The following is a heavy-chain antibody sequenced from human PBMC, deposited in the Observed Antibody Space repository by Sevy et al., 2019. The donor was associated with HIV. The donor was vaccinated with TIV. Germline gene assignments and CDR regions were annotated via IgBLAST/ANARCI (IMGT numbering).Heavy chain of an antibody. CDR3: VRVGYYEFWSGSYTLDPL. J-gene: IGHJ4*02. D-gene: IGHD3-3*01. Sequence: ASVKVSCKASGYSFTSYDINWVRQATGQGLEWMGWMNTKTGDTGYAQKFQGRAAITGNTSISTAYMELSSLRSDDTAVYYCVRVGYYEFWSGSYTLDPLWGQGTLVTVSS. CDR2: MNTKTGDT. CDR1: GYSFTSYD. V-gene: IGHV1-8*01.